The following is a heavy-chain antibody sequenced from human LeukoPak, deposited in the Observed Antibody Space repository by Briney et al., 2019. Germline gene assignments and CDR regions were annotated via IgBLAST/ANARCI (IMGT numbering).Heavy chain of an antibody. CDR2: MYYSGST. V-gene: IGHV4-59*01. J-gene: IGHJ4*02. Sequence: SETLSLTCTVSGGSISSYYWSWIRQPPGKGLEWIGCMYYSGSTNYNPSLKSRVTISLDTSNNQFSLKLTSVTAADTAVYYCARAHSSSWYMDYWGQGTLVTVSS. D-gene: IGHD6-13*01. CDR1: GGSISSYY. CDR3: ARAHSSSWYMDY.